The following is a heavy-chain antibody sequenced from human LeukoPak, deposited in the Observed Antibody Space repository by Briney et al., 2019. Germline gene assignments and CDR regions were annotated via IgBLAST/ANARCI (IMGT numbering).Heavy chain of an antibody. J-gene: IGHJ4*02. CDR2: ISGSGGST. CDR3: ASGGRGLENFDY. Sequence: GGSLRLSCAASGFTFSDYYMSWIRQAPGKGLEWVSGISGSGGSTYYADSVKGRFTISRDNAKNSLYLQMNSLRAEDTAVYYCASGGRGLENFDYWGQGTLVTVSS. D-gene: IGHD3/OR15-3a*01. CDR1: GFTFSDYY. V-gene: IGHV3-11*01.